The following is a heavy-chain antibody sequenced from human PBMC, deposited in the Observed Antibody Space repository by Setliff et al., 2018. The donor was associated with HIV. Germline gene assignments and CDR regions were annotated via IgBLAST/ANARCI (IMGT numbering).Heavy chain of an antibody. D-gene: IGHD3-22*01. J-gene: IGHJ3*02. CDR1: GYTLTELS. CDR2: FDPEDGET. V-gene: IGHV1-24*01. CDR3: ATSSPVGPWLPSHDAFDI. Sequence: RASVKVSCKVSGYTLTELSRHWVRQAPGKGLEWMGGFDPEDGETIYAQKFQGRVTMTEDTSTDTAYMELSSLRSEDTAVYYCATSSPVGPWLPSHDAFDIWGQGTMVTVSS.